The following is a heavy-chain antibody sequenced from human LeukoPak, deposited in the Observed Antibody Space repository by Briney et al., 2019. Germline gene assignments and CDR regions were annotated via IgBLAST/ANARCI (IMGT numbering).Heavy chain of an antibody. Sequence: PGGSLRLSCAASGFTFSDSWMTWVRQSPGKGLQWVASIHQDAGEKQYVDSVRGRFTISRDNAKNSLYLQMNSLRVEDTAMYYCTTSKDHYSHHWGQGTLVTVSS. CDR2: IHQDAGEK. V-gene: IGHV3-7*05. CDR3: TTSKDHYSHH. J-gene: IGHJ4*02. CDR1: GFTFSDSW.